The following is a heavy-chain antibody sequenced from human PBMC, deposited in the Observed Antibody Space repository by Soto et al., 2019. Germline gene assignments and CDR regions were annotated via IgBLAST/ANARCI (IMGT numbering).Heavy chain of an antibody. V-gene: IGHV3-30-3*01. J-gene: IGHJ4*02. CDR1: GFTFSSYA. D-gene: IGHD4-17*01. Sequence: GGSLRLSCAASGFTFSSYAMHWVRQAPGKGLEWVSVISYDGSNKYYADSAKGRFTISRDNSKNKLYLQMNSLRAEEKAVYYCARIPTTVTTYAYWGQGTLVTVSS. CDR3: ARIPTTVTTYAY. CDR2: ISYDGSNK.